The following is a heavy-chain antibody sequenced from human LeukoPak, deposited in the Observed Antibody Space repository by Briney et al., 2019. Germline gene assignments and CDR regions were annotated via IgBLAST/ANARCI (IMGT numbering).Heavy chain of an antibody. CDR3: ARTFFSGSGTSFYYYMDV. J-gene: IGHJ6*03. D-gene: IGHD3-10*01. CDR2: MNPNSGNT. Sequence: ASVKVSCKASGYTFTSYDINWVRQATGQGLEWMGWMNPNSGNTGYAQKFQGRVTMTRNTSISTAYMELSSLRYDDSAVFYCARTFFSGSGTSFYYYMDVWGKGTTVTISS. V-gene: IGHV1-8*01. CDR1: GYTFTSYD.